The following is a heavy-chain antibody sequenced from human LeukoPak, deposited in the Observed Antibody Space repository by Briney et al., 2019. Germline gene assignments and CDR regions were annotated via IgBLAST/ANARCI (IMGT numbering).Heavy chain of an antibody. CDR3: AQALSSSGYGPLGLY. J-gene: IGHJ4*02. CDR2: TYSNGYT. CDR1: GFSVINNF. V-gene: IGHV3-53*01. D-gene: IGHD5-12*01. Sequence: PGGSLRLSCAASGFSVINNFMSWVRQAPGKGLEWVSVTYSNGYTYYGDSVKGRFTVSRDGSKNTLYLQMDGLRAEDTAVYYCAQALSSSGYGPLGLYWGQGTQVTVSS.